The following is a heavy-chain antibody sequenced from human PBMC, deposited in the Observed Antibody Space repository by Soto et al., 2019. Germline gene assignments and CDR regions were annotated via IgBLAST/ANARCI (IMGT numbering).Heavy chain of an antibody. Sequence: PGGSLRLSCAASGFTFSSYWMSWVRQAPGKGLEWVANIKQDGSEKYYVDSVKGRFTISRDNAKNSLYLQMNSLRAEDTAVYYCAREGRRVVPAAVSLPNYYYYGMDVWGQGTTVTVSS. V-gene: IGHV3-7*01. CDR1: GFTFSSYW. D-gene: IGHD2-2*01. CDR2: IKQDGSEK. CDR3: AREGRRVVPAAVSLPNYYYYGMDV. J-gene: IGHJ6*02.